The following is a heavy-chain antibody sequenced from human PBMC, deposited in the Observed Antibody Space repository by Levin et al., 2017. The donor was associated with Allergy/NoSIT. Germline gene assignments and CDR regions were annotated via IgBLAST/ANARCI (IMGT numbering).Heavy chain of an antibody. CDR3: APLTYCSSTSCTESNFDY. V-gene: IGHV3-9*01. J-gene: IGHJ4*02. Sequence: GGSLRLSCAASGFTFDDYAMHWVRQAPGKGLEWVSGISWNSGSIGYADSVKGRFTISRDNAKNSLYLQMNSLRAEDTALYYCAPLTYCSSTSCTESNFDYWGQGTLVTVSS. CDR1: GFTFDDYA. D-gene: IGHD2-2*01. CDR2: ISWNSGSI.